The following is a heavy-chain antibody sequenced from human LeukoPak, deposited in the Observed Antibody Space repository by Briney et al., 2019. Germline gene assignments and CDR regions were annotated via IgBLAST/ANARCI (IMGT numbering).Heavy chain of an antibody. CDR3: AKDLRKGYCSGGSCYSFRFDP. V-gene: IGHV3-23*01. J-gene: IGHJ5*02. CDR2: ISGSGGST. D-gene: IGHD2-15*01. Sequence: PGGSLRLSCAASGFTFSSYAMSWVRQAPGKGLEWVSAISGSGGSTYYADSVEGRFTISRDNSKNTLYRQMNSLRAEDTAVYYCAKDLRKGYCSGGSCYSFRFDPWGQGTLVTVSS. CDR1: GFTFSSYA.